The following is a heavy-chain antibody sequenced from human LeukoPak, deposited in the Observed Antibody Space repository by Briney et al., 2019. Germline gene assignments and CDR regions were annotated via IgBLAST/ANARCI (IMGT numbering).Heavy chain of an antibody. CDR2: ISSSYSYI. D-gene: IGHD3-22*01. Sequence: GGSLRLSCAASGFTFRSYSMNWVRQAPGKGLEWVSSISSSYSYIYYADSVKGRFTISRDNAKNSLYLQMNSLRAEDTAVYYCARDFEERGYFVADFDYWGQGTLVTVSS. J-gene: IGHJ4*02. V-gene: IGHV3-21*01. CDR1: GFTFRSYS. CDR3: ARDFEERGYFVADFDY.